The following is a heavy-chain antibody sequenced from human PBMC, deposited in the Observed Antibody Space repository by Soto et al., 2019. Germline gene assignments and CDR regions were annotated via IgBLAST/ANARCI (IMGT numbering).Heavy chain of an antibody. D-gene: IGHD6-6*01. J-gene: IGHJ4*02. CDR3: ASSSAPEYNFDY. CDR2: TYYRSKWYN. Sequence: PSQTLSLTCAISGDSVSSNSAAWDWIRQSSSRGLGWLGRTYYRSKWYNDYAVSVKSRITITPDTSKNQFSLQLNSVTPEDTAVYYCASSSAPEYNFDYWGQGTLVTVSS. V-gene: IGHV6-1*01. CDR1: GDSVSSNSAA.